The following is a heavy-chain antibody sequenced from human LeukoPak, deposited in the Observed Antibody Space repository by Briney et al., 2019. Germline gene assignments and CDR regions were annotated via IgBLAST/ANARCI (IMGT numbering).Heavy chain of an antibody. J-gene: IGHJ6*02. CDR3: AREDTAMVNYYYYGMDV. CDR2: ISSSGSTI. V-gene: IGHV3-48*03. Sequence: GGSLRLSCAAPGFTFSSYEMNWVRPAPGKGLGWVSYISSSGSTIYYADSVKGRFTISRDNAKNSLYLQMNSLRAADTAVYYCAREDTAMVNYYYYGMDVWGQGTTVTVSS. CDR1: GFTFSSYE. D-gene: IGHD5-18*01.